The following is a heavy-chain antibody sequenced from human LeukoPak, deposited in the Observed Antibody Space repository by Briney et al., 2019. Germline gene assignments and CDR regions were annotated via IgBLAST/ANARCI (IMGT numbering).Heavy chain of an antibody. CDR1: GYSFTSYW. J-gene: IGHJ4*02. CDR2: IDPSNSQT. CDR3: ARLSDY. V-gene: IGHV5-10-1*01. Sequence: GESLKISCKGSGYSFTSYWIGWVRQMPGKGLEWMGKIDPSNSQTHYSPSFQGRVTISADKSSSTAYLQWTNLKASDTAMYYCARLSDYWGQGTLVTVSS.